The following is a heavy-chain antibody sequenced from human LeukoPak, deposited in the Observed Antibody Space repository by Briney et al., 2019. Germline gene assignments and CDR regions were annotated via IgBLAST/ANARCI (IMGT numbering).Heavy chain of an antibody. CDR2: ICGGEW. V-gene: IGHV3-23*01. J-gene: IGHJ2*01. Sequence: GGSLRLSCAASGFTFSTYAMSWVRQPPGKGLEWVSGICGGEWYADSVKGRFTISRDRSKNTLYLQMNSLRAGDTALYYCARRQIAEWFFDLWGRGTLVTVSS. D-gene: IGHD3-3*01. CDR3: ARRQIAEWFFDL. CDR1: GFTFSTYA.